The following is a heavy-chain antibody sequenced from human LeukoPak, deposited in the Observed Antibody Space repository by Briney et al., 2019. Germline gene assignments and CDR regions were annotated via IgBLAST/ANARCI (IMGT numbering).Heavy chain of an antibody. CDR1: GGSISNYY. V-gene: IGHV4-59*01. CDR2: IYYSGST. J-gene: IGHJ6*02. D-gene: IGHD6-19*01. Sequence: SETLSLTCTVSGGSISNYYWSWIRQPPGKGLEWIGYIYYSGSTNYNPSLKSRVTISVDTSKNQFSLKLSSVTAADTAVYYCARVGSSGFLLANDYGMDVWGQGTTVTVSS. CDR3: ARVGSSGFLLANDYGMDV.